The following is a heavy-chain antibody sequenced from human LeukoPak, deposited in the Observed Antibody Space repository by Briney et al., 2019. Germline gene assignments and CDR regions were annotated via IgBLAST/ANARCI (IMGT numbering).Heavy chain of an antibody. CDR3: ARATLGLDY. V-gene: IGHV3-9*01. CDR2: ITWNGGTI. CDR1: GFSFDDFA. Sequence: GGSLRLSCAASGFSFDDFAMHWVRQAPGKGLEWVSGITWNGGTIDYADSVKGRFTVSRDNGKNSLYLQMNSLTPEDTAFYYCARATLGLDYWGQGTLVTVSS. J-gene: IGHJ4*02.